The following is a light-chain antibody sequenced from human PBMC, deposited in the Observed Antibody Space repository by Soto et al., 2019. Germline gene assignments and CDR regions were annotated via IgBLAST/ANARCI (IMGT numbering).Light chain of an antibody. CDR3: QQYNNWPPTWT. Sequence: DMVLTQSPATLSVSLGERATLSCLASQSLRTSLAWYQQKPGNAPRLLIYDASTMESGVPPRFSGSGSGTEFTLTISSLQSEDFAVYYCQQYNNWPPTWTFGQGTKVDIK. CDR2: DAS. V-gene: IGKV3-15*01. J-gene: IGKJ1*01. CDR1: QSLRTS.